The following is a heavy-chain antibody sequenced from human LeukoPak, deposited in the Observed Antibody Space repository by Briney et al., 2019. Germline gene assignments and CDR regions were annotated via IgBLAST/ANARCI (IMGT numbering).Heavy chain of an antibody. CDR3: TREQYGSGGHDAFDI. CDR1: GFTFGDYA. V-gene: IGHV3-49*03. D-gene: IGHD3-10*01. CDR2: IRSKAYGGTT. J-gene: IGHJ3*02. Sequence: PGGSLRLSCTASGFTFGDYAMSWFRQAPGKGLEWVGFIRSKAYGGTTEYAASVKGRFTISRDDSKSIAYLQMNSLKTEDTAVYYCTREQYGSGGHDAFDIWGQGTMVTVSS.